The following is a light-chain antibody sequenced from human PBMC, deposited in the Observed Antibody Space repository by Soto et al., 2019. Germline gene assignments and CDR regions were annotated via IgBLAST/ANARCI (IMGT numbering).Light chain of an antibody. Sequence: EIVMTQSPATLSVSPGERATLSCRASQSVSSNLAWYQQKPGQAPRLLIYGASTRATGIPARFSGSGSGTKFTLIISSLQSEDFAVYYCEQYNNWPPITFGQGTRLEIK. V-gene: IGKV3-15*01. CDR3: EQYNNWPPIT. CDR2: GAS. CDR1: QSVSSN. J-gene: IGKJ5*01.